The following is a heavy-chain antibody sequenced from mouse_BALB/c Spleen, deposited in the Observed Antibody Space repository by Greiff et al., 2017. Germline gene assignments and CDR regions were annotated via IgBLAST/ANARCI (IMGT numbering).Heavy chain of an antibody. D-gene: IGHD2-4*01. V-gene: IGHV5-6*01. Sequence: EVQRVESGGDLVKPGGSLKLSCAASGFTFSSYGMSWVRQTPDKRLEWVATISSGGSYTYYPDRVKGRFTISRDNAKNTLYLQMSSLKSEDTAMYYCARHVAMITPYYFDYWGQGTTRTVSS. J-gene: IGHJ2*01. CDR2: ISSGGSYT. CDR1: GFTFSSYG. CDR3: ARHVAMITPYYFDY.